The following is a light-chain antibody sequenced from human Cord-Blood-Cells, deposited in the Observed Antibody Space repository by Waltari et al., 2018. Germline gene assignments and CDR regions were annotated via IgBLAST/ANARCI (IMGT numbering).Light chain of an antibody. CDR3: SSYTSSSTLV. CDR2: DVS. J-gene: IGLJ1*01. V-gene: IGLV2-14*01. Sequence: QSALTQPASVPGSPGQSITISCPGTSSHVGGYNYVSWYQQHPGKAPKLMIYDVSNRPSGVSNRFSGSKSGNTASLTISGLQAEDEADYYCSSYTSSSTLVFGTGTKVTVL. CDR1: SSHVGGYNY.